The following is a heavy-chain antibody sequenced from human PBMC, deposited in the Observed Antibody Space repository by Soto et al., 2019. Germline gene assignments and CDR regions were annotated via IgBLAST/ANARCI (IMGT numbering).Heavy chain of an antibody. J-gene: IGHJ4*02. V-gene: IGHV1-18*01. CDR2: VNDYNGNT. CDR3: AREAVSGRTGFDY. D-gene: IGHD6-19*01. CDR1: GYTFTSYG. Sequence: GASVKVSCKASGYTFTSYGISWVRQAPGQGLEWMGWVNDYNGNTNYAQKFQGRVTMTTDTSTSTAYMELRSLRSDDTAVYYCAREAVSGRTGFDYWGQGTLVTVSS.